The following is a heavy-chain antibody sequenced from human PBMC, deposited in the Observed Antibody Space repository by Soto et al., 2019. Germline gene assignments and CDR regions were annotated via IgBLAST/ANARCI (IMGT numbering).Heavy chain of an antibody. CDR3: ARGVGATAGGNWFDS. J-gene: IGHJ5*01. CDR2: ISAYNGNT. CDR1: GYSFTSYG. V-gene: IGHV1-18*01. Sequence: QVPLVQSGAEVKKPGASLKVPCKASGYSFTSYGISWVRQAPGQVLEWMGWISAYNGNTNYAQKPQGRVTMTTDTPSSSAYRESRTLRSDDTAVYFCARGVGATAGGNWFDSWGKGTLVIVS. D-gene: IGHD1-26*01.